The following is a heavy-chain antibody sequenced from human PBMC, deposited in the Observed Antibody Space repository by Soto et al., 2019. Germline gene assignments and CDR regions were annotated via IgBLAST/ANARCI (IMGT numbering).Heavy chain of an antibody. CDR3: TREWYNWNY. CDR1: GFTFGDYA. D-gene: IGHD1-20*01. V-gene: IGHV3-49*04. J-gene: IGHJ4*02. CDR2: IRSKAYGGTT. Sequence: GSLRLSCTASGFTFGDYAISFVRHAPWKWLEWVDFIRSKAYGGTTEYAASVKGRFTISRDDSKSIAYLQMNSLKTEDTAVYYCTREWYNWNYWGQGTLVTVSS.